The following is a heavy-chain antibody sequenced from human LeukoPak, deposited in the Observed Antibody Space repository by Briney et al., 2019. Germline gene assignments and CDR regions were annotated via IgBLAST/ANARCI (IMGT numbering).Heavy chain of an antibody. V-gene: IGHV4-39*01. J-gene: IGHJ6*03. CDR3: ARHWRSMARGVIGPYMDV. D-gene: IGHD3-10*01. CDR2: IYYSGST. CDR1: GGSISSSSYN. Sequence: SETLCLTCIVSGGSISSSSYNWGWIRQPPGKGLEWIGSIYYSGSTYYNPSVKIRVTISVDTSKNQFSLKLSSVTAADTAVYYCARHWRSMARGVIGPYMDVWGKGTTVNISS.